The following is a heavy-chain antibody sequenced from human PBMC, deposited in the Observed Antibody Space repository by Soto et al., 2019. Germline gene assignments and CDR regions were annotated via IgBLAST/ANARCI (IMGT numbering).Heavy chain of an antibody. CDR2: IIPIFGTA. D-gene: IGHD5-12*01. J-gene: IGHJ3*02. V-gene: IGHV1-69*12. CDR3: ARGWMATIEDAFDI. CDR1: GGTFSSYA. Sequence: QVQLVQSGAEVKKPGSSVKVSCKASGGTFSSYAISWVRQAPGQGLEWMGGIIPIFGTANYAQKFQGRVTIAADESTSTAYMERSSLRSEDTAVYYCARGWMATIEDAFDIWGQGTMVTVSS.